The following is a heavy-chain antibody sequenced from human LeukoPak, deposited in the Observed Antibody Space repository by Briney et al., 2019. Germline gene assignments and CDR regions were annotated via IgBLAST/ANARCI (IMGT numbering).Heavy chain of an antibody. V-gene: IGHV4-59*08. CDR2: IYYSGST. J-gene: IGHJ3*02. Sequence: SETLSLTCSVSGGSISSYYWSWIRQPPGKGLEGIGYIYYSGSTNYNPSLKSRVTISVDTSKNQFSLKLSSVTAADMAVYYCAKSVVVATTRLGPFDTWGQGTMVTVSS. D-gene: IGHD3-22*01. CDR3: AKSVVVATTRLGPFDT. CDR1: GGSISSYY.